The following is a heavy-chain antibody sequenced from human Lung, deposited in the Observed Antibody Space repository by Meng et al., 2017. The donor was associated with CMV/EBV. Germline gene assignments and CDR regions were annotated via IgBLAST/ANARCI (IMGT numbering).Heavy chain of an antibody. D-gene: IGHD6-19*01. CDR3: ASFPPPGKQWLVTDY. CDR2: IYHSGST. V-gene: IGHV4-4*02. J-gene: IGHJ4*02. CDR1: GGSISSSNC. Sequence: RQEGVPVRVKPSGTLPLPCAVSGGSISSSNCWSWVRQPPGKGLEWIGEIYHSGSTNYNPSLKSRVTISVDKSKNQFSLKLSSVTAADTAVYYCASFPPPGKQWLVTDYWGQGTLVTVSS.